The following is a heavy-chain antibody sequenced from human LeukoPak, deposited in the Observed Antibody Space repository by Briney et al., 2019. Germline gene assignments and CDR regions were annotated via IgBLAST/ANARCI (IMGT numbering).Heavy chain of an antibody. D-gene: IGHD2-2*01. CDR1: GFTFSSNA. V-gene: IGHV3-23*01. CDR2: ISGSGGRT. CDR3: AKEPVPAATPNFDY. Sequence: GGSLRLSCAASGFTFSSNAMSWVRQAPGKGLEWVSAISGSGGRTYYADSLRGGFTISRDNSKNTLYLQMNSLRAEDMAVYYCAKEPVPAATPNFDYWGQGTLVTVSS. J-gene: IGHJ4*02.